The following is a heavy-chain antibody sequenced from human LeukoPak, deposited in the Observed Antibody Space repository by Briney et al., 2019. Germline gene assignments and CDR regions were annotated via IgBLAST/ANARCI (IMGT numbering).Heavy chain of an antibody. CDR3: ARGPYYDILTGYYTTETFDY. V-gene: IGHV1-2*02. Sequence: ASVKVSCKASGYTFTGYYMHWVRQAPGQGLEWMGWINPNSGGTNDAQKFQGRVTMTRDTSISTAYMELSRLRSDDTAVYYCARGPYYDILTGYYTTETFDYWGQGTLVTVSS. CDR1: GYTFTGYY. J-gene: IGHJ4*02. D-gene: IGHD3-9*01. CDR2: INPNSGGT.